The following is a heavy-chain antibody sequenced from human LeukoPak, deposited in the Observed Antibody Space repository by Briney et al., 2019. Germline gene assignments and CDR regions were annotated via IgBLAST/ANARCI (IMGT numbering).Heavy chain of an antibody. D-gene: IGHD3-10*01. Sequence: SVTVSFTASVGTFTIYAISWVRQAPGQGLEWLGRIIPIFGTANYAQKFQGRVTITADKSTSTAYMELSSLRSEDTAVYYCARGHTGKAPNWFDPWGQGTLVTVSS. V-gene: IGHV1-69*06. CDR2: IIPIFGTA. CDR3: ARGHTGKAPNWFDP. J-gene: IGHJ5*02. CDR1: VGTFTIYA.